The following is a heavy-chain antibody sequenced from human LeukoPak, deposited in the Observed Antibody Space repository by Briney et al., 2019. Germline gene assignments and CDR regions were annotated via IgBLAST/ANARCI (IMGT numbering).Heavy chain of an antibody. CDR2: INQGGLEK. CDR1: GFLFISFR. CDR3: ARALEV. V-gene: IGHV3-7*01. J-gene: IGHJ6*04. Sequence: PGGSLRLLCEVSGFLFISFRMDWVRQDPGRGLEGVANINQGGLEKYFVDSVKGRFTISRDNAKISLYLQMNSLRAEDTAVYFCARALEVWGKGTTVTVST.